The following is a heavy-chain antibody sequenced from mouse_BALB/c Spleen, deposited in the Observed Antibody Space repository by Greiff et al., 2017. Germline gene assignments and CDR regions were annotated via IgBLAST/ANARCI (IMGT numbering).Heavy chain of an antibody. Sequence: EVKLVESGGGLVQPGGSLKLSCAASGFTFSSYGMSWVRQTPDKRLELVATINSNGGSTYYPDSVKGRFTISRDNAKNTLYLQMSSLKSEDTAMYYCASVDSSGYFLFAYWGQGTLVTVSA. D-gene: IGHD3-2*01. CDR3: ASVDSSGYFLFAY. CDR2: INSNGGST. J-gene: IGHJ3*01. CDR1: GFTFSSYG. V-gene: IGHV5-6-3*01.